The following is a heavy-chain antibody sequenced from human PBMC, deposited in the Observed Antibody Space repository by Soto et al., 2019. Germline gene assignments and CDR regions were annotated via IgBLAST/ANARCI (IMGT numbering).Heavy chain of an antibody. CDR1: GGSIIISNW. Sequence: PSELLCLTCAVSGGSIIISNWWSWFLHPPLKGLEWIGEIYHSGSTNYNPSLKSRVTISVDKSKNQFSLKLSSVTAADTAVYYCARAGSEVTVTTEGCAFDIWGQGTMVTVSS. J-gene: IGHJ3*02. V-gene: IGHV4-4*02. D-gene: IGHD4-17*01. CDR2: IYHSGST. CDR3: ARAGSEVTVTTEGCAFDI.